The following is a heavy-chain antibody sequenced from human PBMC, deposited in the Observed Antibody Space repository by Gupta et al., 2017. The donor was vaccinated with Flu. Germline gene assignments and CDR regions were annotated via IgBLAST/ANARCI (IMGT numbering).Heavy chain of an antibody. CDR1: GFSFRKYG. D-gene: IGHD1-1*01. CDR3: AKDWRWNNNIYGMNV. CDR2: ISHDGSKN. V-gene: IGHV3-30*18. Sequence: QERVVESGGGVVQPGRSLGPSCAASGFSFRKYGLHWVRKAPGKGLEWLAGISHDGSKNYHTDSVKGRFTISRDNSKNTLYLQMSGLRTEDTAVYYCAKDWRWNNNIYGMNVWGQGTTVTVSS. J-gene: IGHJ6*02.